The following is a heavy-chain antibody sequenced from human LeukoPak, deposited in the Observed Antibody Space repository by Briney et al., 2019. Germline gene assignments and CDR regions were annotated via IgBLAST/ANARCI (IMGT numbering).Heavy chain of an antibody. CDR2: IYTSGST. D-gene: IGHD2-21*02. V-gene: IGHV4-61*02. CDR3: ARMTMVTAKGDY. CDR1: GGSISSGSYY. Sequence: SETLSLTCTVSGGSISSGSYYWSWIRQPAGKGLEWLGRIYTSGSTNYNPSLKSRVTISVDTSKNQFSLKLSSVTAADTAVYYCARMTMVTAKGDYWGQGTLVTVSS. J-gene: IGHJ4*02.